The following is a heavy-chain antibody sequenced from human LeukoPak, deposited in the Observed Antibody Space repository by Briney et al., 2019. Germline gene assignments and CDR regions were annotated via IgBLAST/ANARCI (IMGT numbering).Heavy chain of an antibody. V-gene: IGHV4-59*08. CDR3: ATYSSGWSLFDY. J-gene: IGHJ4*02. D-gene: IGHD6-19*01. Sequence: SETLSLTCTVSGGSISSYYWSWIRQPPGKGLEWIGYIYYSGSTNYNPSLKSRVTISVDTSKNQFSLKLSSVTAADTAVYYCATYSSGWSLFDYWGQGTLVTVSS. CDR2: IYYSGST. CDR1: GGSISSYY.